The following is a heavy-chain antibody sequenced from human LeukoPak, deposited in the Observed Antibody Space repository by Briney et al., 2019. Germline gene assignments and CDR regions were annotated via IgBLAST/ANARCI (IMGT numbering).Heavy chain of an antibody. J-gene: IGHJ4*02. CDR1: RFTFSNYE. D-gene: IGHD2-15*01. V-gene: IGHV3-48*02. Sequence: GGSLRLSCAASRFTFSNYEMHWVRQAPGKGLEWVSYISTSSGTIYYADSVKGRFTISRDNAKNSLYLHMNSLRDEDTAVYYCARDRGYCSGGSCYTYYFDYWGQGTLVTVSS. CDR2: ISTSSGTI. CDR3: ARDRGYCSGGSCYTYYFDY.